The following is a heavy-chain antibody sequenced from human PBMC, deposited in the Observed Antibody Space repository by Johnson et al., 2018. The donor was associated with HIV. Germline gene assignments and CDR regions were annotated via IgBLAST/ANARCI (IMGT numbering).Heavy chain of an antibody. J-gene: IGHJ3*02. D-gene: IGHD1-26*01. V-gene: IGHV3-13*01. Sequence: EQLVESGGVVVQPGGSLRLSCAASGFTFSDYDMHWVRQLTGKSLECVSAIGTAVDTFYPGSVTGRFTISRDNAKNSLYLQMNSLRAEDTAVYYCAREIGGSYYRDAFDIWGQGTMVTVSS. CDR3: AREIGGSYYRDAFDI. CDR1: GFTFSDYD. CDR2: IGTAVDT.